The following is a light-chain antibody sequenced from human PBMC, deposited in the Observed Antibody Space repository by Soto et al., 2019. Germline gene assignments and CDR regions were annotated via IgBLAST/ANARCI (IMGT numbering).Light chain of an antibody. V-gene: IGLV2-11*01. CDR1: SSDVGGYNY. CDR2: DVS. Sequence: QSALTQPRSVSGSPGQSVTISCTGTSSDVGGYNYVSWYQQHPGKAPKLMIYDVSKRPSGVPDRFSGSKSGNTASLTSSGLQAEYEADYYCCSYAGSYLLFGGGTKLTVL. CDR3: CSYAGSYLL. J-gene: IGLJ2*01.